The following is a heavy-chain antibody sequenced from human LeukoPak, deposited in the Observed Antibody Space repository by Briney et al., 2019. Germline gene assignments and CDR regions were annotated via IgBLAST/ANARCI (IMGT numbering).Heavy chain of an antibody. CDR3: ARGGVVTAMGTRYWYFDL. J-gene: IGHJ2*01. CDR2: IYYSGST. V-gene: IGHV4-59*01. D-gene: IGHD2-21*02. Sequence: KPSETLSLTCTVSGGSISSYYWSWIRQPPGKGLEWIGYIYYSGSTNYNPSLKSRVTISVDTSKNQFSLKLSSVTAADTAVYYCARGGVVTAMGTRYWYFDLWGRGTLVTVCS. CDR1: GGSISSYY.